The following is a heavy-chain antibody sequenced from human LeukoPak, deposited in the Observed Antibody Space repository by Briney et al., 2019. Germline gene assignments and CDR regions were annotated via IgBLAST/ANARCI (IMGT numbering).Heavy chain of an antibody. CDR2: IWYDGSNK. J-gene: IGHJ6*02. V-gene: IGHV3-33*01. CDR3: ARSGIAAAGADYYYYGMDV. CDR1: GFTFSSYG. D-gene: IGHD6-13*01. Sequence: GGSLRLSCAASGFTFSSYGMHWVRQAPGKGLERVAVIWYDGSNKYYADSVKGRFTISRDNSKNTLYLQMNSLRAEDTAVYYCARSGIAAAGADYYYYGMDVWGQGTTVTVSS.